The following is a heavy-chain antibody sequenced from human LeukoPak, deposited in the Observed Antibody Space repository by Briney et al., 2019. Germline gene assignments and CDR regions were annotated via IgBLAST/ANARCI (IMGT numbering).Heavy chain of an antibody. Sequence: PGGSLRLSCAASGFAFSYYSMYWVRQAPGKGLEWVAVISYDGNNKYYADSVKGRFTISRDNFENTLYLQMNSLRAEDTGVYYCARDYYGRNQPGNWFDTWGQGTLVTVSS. J-gene: IGHJ5*02. CDR1: GFAFSYYS. CDR3: ARDYYGRNQPGNWFDT. CDR2: ISYDGNNK. V-gene: IGHV3-30-3*01. D-gene: IGHD4-23*01.